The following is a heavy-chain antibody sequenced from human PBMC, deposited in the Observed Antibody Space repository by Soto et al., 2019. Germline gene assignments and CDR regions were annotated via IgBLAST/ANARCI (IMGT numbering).Heavy chain of an antibody. V-gene: IGHV3-23*01. CDR3: ARRGSGSYYDY. CDR1: GFTFSSYA. CDR2: ISGSGDST. D-gene: IGHD1-26*01. J-gene: IGHJ4*02. Sequence: GGSLRLSCAASGFTFSSYAMRWVRQAPVKGLEWVSAISGSGDSTYYADSVKGRFTISRDNSRNTLYLQMNSLRAEDTAVYYCARRGSGSYYDYWGQGTLVTVSS.